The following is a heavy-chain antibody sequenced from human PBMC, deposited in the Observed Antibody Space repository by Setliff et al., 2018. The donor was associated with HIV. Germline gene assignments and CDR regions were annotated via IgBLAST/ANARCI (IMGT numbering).Heavy chain of an antibody. CDR3: ARASSGNESRGLFDY. Sequence: SETLSLTCTVPGGPMNTGGYYWSWIRHHPGKGREGVVYIFYSGRTSYNPSLESRLTISIDTSKNQFFLKLRSVTAADTAVYFCARASSGNESRGLFDYWGQGMLVTVSS. J-gene: IGHJ4*02. V-gene: IGHV4-31*03. CDR2: IFYSGRT. CDR1: GGPMNTGGYY. D-gene: IGHD5-12*01.